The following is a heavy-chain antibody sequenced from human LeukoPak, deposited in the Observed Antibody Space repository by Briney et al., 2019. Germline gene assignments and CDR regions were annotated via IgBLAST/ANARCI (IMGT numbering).Heavy chain of an antibody. CDR3: AKDIVGATGDYFDY. Sequence: GGSLRLSCAASKFAFSSYAMSWVRQAPGKGLEWVSAISGSGGSTYYADSVKGRFTISRDNSKNTLYLQMNSLRAEDTAVYYCAKDIVGATGDYFDYWGQGTLVTVSS. D-gene: IGHD1-26*01. V-gene: IGHV3-23*01. CDR1: KFAFSSYA. J-gene: IGHJ4*02. CDR2: ISGSGGST.